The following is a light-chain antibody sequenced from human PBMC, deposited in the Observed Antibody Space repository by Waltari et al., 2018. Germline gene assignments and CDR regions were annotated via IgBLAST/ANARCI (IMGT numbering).Light chain of an antibody. CDR1: QSLLHSNGYNS. J-gene: IGKJ1*01. V-gene: IGKV2-28*01. CDR2: LGS. CDR3: MQSLQALWT. Sequence: IVVTQSPLSLPVTPGEPASISCRSSQSLLHSNGYNSLDWYLQKPGQSPQLLIYLGSNRASGVPDRLSGSGSGTDFTLEISRVEAEDVGVYYCMQSLQALWTFGQGTKVEIK.